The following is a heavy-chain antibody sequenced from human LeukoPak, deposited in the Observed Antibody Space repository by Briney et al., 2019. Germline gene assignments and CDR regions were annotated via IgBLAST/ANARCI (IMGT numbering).Heavy chain of an antibody. V-gene: IGHV2-70*04. CDR1: GFSLSTSGMR. J-gene: IGHJ4*02. Sequence: SGPALVKPTQTLTLTCTFSGFSLSTSGMRVSWIRQLPGKALEWLARIDWDDDKFYSTSLKTRLTISKDTSKNQVVLTMTNMDPVDTATYYCARISLGSDTSPSSGWPYYFDYWGQGTLVTVSS. CDR2: IDWDDDK. CDR3: ARISLGSDTSPSSGWPYYFDY. D-gene: IGHD6-19*01.